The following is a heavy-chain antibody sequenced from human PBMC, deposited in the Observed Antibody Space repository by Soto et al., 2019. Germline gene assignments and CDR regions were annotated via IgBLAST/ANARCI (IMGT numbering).Heavy chain of an antibody. Sequence: ASVKVSCKACGYSFTNYYIHWVRQAPGQGLEWMGIINPSDGSISYPQKFQGRVTMTRDTSTSTVYMELSSLRTDDTAVYYCARDDYSDHWGQGTLVTVYS. J-gene: IGHJ4*02. CDR1: GYSFTNYY. V-gene: IGHV1-46*01. CDR3: ARDDYSDH. CDR2: INPSDGSI.